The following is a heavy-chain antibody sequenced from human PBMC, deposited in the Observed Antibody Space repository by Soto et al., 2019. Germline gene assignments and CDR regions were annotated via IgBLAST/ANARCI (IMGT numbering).Heavy chain of an antibody. V-gene: IGHV1-46*01. CDR3: ARDLGMASRTYLDY. CDR2: INPSGGST. CDR1: GYTFTTYY. Sequence: ASVKVSCKASGYTFTTYYMYWVRQAPGQGLEWMGIINPSGGSTSFAQKFQGRVTMTRDTSTSTVYMELISLTSEDTAVYYCARDLGMASRTYLDYWGQGTLVTV. J-gene: IGHJ4*02. D-gene: IGHD6-6*01.